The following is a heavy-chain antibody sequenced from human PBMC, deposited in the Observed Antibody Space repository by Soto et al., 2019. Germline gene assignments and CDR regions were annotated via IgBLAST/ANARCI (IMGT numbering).Heavy chain of an antibody. CDR2: INHSGST. CDR3: ARSGYSYGDNWFDP. D-gene: IGHD5-18*01. J-gene: IGHJ5*02. Sequence: SETLSLTCAVYGGSFSGYYWSWIRQPPGKVLEWIGEINHSGSTNYNPSLKSRVTISVDTSKNQFSLKLSSVTAADTAVYYCARSGYSYGDNWFDPWGQGTLVTVSS. V-gene: IGHV4-34*01. CDR1: GGSFSGYY.